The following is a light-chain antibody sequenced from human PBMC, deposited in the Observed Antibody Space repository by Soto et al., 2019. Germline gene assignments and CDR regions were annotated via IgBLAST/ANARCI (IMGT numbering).Light chain of an antibody. CDR3: LLDYSYFWA. Sequence: AIQVTQSPSSLSASVGDRVTITCRTSQGIRSALGWYQQKPGKVPKLLIYAASTLQSGVPSRFRGSGSGRDFTLTISSLQPEDFATYYCLLDYSYFWAFGQGNKVEIK. CDR1: QGIRSA. V-gene: IGKV1-6*01. CDR2: AAS. J-gene: IGKJ1*01.